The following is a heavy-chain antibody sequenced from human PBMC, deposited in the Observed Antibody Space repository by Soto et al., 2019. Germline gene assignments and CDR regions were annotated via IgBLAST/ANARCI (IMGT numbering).Heavy chain of an antibody. D-gene: IGHD5-12*01. CDR3: ARDLVAVYSGYEERYYGMDV. Sequence: GESLKISCKGSGYSFTSYWISWVRQMPGKGLEWMGRIDPSDSYTNYSPSFQGHVTISADKSISTAYLQWSSLKASDTAMYYCARDLVAVYSGYEERYYGMDVWGQGTTVTVSS. V-gene: IGHV5-10-1*01. J-gene: IGHJ6*02. CDR1: GYSFTSYW. CDR2: IDPSDSYT.